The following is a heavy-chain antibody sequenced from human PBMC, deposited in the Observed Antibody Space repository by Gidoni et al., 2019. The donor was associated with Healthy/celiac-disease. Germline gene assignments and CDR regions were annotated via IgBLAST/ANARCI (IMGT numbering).Heavy chain of an antibody. J-gene: IGHJ4*02. Sequence: VQLQQWGAGLLKPSETLSLTCAVYGGSFSGYYWSWIRQPPGKGLEWIGEINHSGSTNYNPSLKSRVTISVDTSKNQFSLKLSSVTAADTAVYYCASTPLRYSSSWYFDYWGQGTLVTVSS. D-gene: IGHD6-13*01. V-gene: IGHV4-34*01. CDR1: GGSFSGYY. CDR2: INHSGST. CDR3: ASTPLRYSSSWYFDY.